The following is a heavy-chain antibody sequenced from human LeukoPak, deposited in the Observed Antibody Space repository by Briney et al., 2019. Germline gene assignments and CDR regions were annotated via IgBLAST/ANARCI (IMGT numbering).Heavy chain of an antibody. CDR3: AHSIVVLPTTMRLFDY. CDR1: GFSLTTRGVG. D-gene: IGHD2-2*01. V-gene: IGHV2-5*02. Sequence: SGPTLVKPTQTLTLTCTFSGFSLTTRGVGVGWIRQPPGKALEWLALIYWDDDKRYSPSLKSRLTITKDTSKNQVVLTMTNMDPVDTATYYCAHSIVVLPTTMRLFDYWGQRTLVTVSS. J-gene: IGHJ4*02. CDR2: IYWDDDK.